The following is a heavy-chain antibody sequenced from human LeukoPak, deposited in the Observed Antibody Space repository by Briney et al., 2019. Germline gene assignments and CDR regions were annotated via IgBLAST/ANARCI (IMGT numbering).Heavy chain of an antibody. V-gene: IGHV1-24*01. CDR3: ATEGRPLAARQGGGYYYYMDV. CDR2: FDPEDGET. Sequence: RGASVTVSCKVSGYTLTELSMDWVRQAPGKGREWVGGFDPEDGETIYAQKFQGRVTMTEDTSTDTAYMELSSLRSEDTAVYYCATEGRPLAARQGGGYYYYMDVWGKGTTVTVSS. CDR1: GYTLTELS. J-gene: IGHJ6*03. D-gene: IGHD6-6*01.